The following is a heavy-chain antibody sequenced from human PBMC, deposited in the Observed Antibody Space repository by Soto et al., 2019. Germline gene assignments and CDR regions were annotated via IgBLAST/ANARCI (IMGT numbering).Heavy chain of an antibody. D-gene: IGHD1-26*01. Sequence: ASVTVSCKASGYTFTGYYMHWVRQAPGQGLEWMGWINPNSGGTNYAQKFQGWVTMTRDTSISTAYMELSRLRSDDTAVYYCARARPESSLGAFDIWGQGTMVTVSS. CDR1: GYTFTGYY. V-gene: IGHV1-2*04. CDR2: INPNSGGT. CDR3: ARARPESSLGAFDI. J-gene: IGHJ3*02.